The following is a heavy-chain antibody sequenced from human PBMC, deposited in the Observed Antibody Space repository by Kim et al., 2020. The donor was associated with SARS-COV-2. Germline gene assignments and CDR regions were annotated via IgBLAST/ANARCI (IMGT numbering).Heavy chain of an antibody. CDR3: AKDGQLYGSGSLHYYYGMDV. CDR1: GFTFSSYG. Sequence: GGSLRLSCAVSGFTFSSYGMHWVRQAPGKGLEWVAVISYDGSNKYYADSVKGRFTISRDNSKNTLYLQMNSLRAEDTAVYYCAKDGQLYGSGSLHYYYGMDVWGQGTTVTVSS. J-gene: IGHJ6*02. V-gene: IGHV3-30*18. CDR2: ISYDGSNK. D-gene: IGHD3-10*01.